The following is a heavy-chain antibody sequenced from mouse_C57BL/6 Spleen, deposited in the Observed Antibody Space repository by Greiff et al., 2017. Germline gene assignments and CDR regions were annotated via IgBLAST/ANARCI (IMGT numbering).Heavy chain of an antibody. J-gene: IGHJ1*03. CDR2: IYPRSGNT. Sequence: VQLQQSGAELARPGASVKLSCKASGYTFTSYGISWVKQRTGQGLEWIGEIYPRSGNTYYNEKFKGKATLTADKSSSTAYMELRSLTSEDSAVYFCARCGYYGSSHFDVWGTGTTVTVSS. CDR3: ARCGYYGSSHFDV. V-gene: IGHV1-81*01. CDR1: GYTFTSYG. D-gene: IGHD1-1*01.